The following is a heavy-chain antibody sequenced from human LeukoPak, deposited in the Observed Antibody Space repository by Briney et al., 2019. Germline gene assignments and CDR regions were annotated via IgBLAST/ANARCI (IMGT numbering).Heavy chain of an antibody. J-gene: IGHJ5*02. CDR1: GFTFSSYA. V-gene: IGHV3-30-3*01. CDR2: ISYDGSNK. D-gene: IGHD6-19*01. Sequence: GGSLRLSCAASGFTFSSYAMHWVRQAPGKGLEWVAVISYDGSNKYYADSVKGRFTISRDNSKNTLYLQMNSLRAEDTAVYYCARGYPPVYYSSGWYGLSPWGQGTLVTVSS. CDR3: ARGYPPVYYSSGWYGLSP.